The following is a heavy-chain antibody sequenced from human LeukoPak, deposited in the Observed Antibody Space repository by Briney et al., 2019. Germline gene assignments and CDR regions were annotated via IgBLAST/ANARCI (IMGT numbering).Heavy chain of an antibody. CDR2: IYHSGST. Sequence: SETLSLTCTVSGGSISSGGYYWSWIRQHPGKGLEWIVEIYHSGSTNYNPSLKSRVTISVDKSKNQFSLKLSSVTAADTAVYYCARGLEYSYGYDNWFDPWGQGTLVTVSS. CDR1: GGSISSGGYY. CDR3: ARGLEYSYGYDNWFDP. J-gene: IGHJ5*02. D-gene: IGHD5-18*01. V-gene: IGHV4-39*07.